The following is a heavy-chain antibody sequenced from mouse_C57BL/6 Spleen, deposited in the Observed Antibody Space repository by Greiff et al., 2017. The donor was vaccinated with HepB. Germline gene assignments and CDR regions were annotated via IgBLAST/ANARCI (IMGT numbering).Heavy chain of an antibody. CDR2: IYPGDGDT. J-gene: IGHJ1*03. CDR3: ARKGGYGSSYWYFDV. Sequence: VQLQQSGAELVKPGASVKISCKASGYAFSSYWMNWVKQRPGKGLEWIGQIYPGDGDTNYNGKFKGKATLTADKSSSTAYMQLSSLTSEDSAVYFCARKGGYGSSYWYFDVWGTGTTVTVSS. V-gene: IGHV1-80*01. CDR1: GYAFSSYW. D-gene: IGHD1-1*01.